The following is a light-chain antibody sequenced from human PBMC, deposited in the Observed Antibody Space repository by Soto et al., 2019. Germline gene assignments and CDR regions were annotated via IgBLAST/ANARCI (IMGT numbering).Light chain of an antibody. Sequence: TVLTQAPATLSPSPGERATLACRASQSVSRFYLSWYQQKPGQAPRLLIYGASSSATGIPARFSGSGSGTYLTLTISSLQLEDFAVESCQQVLPFGGGTRVE. CDR1: QSVSRFY. CDR2: GAS. J-gene: IGKJ4*01. V-gene: IGKV3D-7*01. CDR3: QQVLP.